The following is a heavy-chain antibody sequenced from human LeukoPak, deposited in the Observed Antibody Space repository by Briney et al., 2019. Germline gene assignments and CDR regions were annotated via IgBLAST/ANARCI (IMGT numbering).Heavy chain of an antibody. J-gene: IGHJ4*02. Sequence: GGSLRLSCAASGFTFDDYGMSWVRQAPGKGLEWVSGINLNGGSTGYADSVKGRFTISRDNAKNSLYLQMNSLRADDTAVYYCARSLPFYDYIWGSFGFDYWGQGALVTVSS. D-gene: IGHD3-16*01. CDR2: INLNGGST. CDR1: GFTFDDYG. CDR3: ARSLPFYDYIWGSFGFDY. V-gene: IGHV3-20*04.